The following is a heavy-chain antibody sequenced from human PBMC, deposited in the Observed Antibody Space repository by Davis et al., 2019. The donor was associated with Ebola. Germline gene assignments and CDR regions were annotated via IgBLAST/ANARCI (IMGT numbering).Heavy chain of an antibody. V-gene: IGHV4-39*07. J-gene: IGHJ6*04. CDR1: GGAVSSGSYY. CDR3: ARLPVVWWQLSKGRMDV. Sequence: SETLSLTCTVSGGAVSSGSYYWSWIRHPPGNGLVWIGEISHSGSTYYNPSPKSRVTISVDTSKNQFSLKLSSVTAADTAVYYCARLPVVWWQLSKGRMDVWGKGTPVTVSS. CDR2: ISHSGST. D-gene: IGHD2-15*01.